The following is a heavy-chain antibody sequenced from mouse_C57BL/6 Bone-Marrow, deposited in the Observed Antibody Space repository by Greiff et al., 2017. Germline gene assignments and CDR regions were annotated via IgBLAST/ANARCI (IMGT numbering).Heavy chain of an antibody. CDR2: INPYNGGT. CDR3: ARDQAWLAY. Sequence: EVQLQQSGPVLVKPGASVKMSCKASGYTFTDYYMNWVKQSHGKSLEWIGVINPYNGGTSYNQKFKGKATLTVDKSSSTAYMELNSLTSEDSAVYYCARDQAWLAYWGQGTLVTVSA. J-gene: IGHJ3*01. CDR1: GYTFTDYY. V-gene: IGHV1-19*01.